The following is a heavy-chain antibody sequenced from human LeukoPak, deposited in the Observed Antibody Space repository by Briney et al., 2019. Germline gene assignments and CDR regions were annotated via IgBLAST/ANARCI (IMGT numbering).Heavy chain of an antibody. Sequence: PSETLSLTCTVSGGSISSYYWSWIRQPPGKGLEWIGYIYYSGSTYYNPSLKSRVTISMDTSKNQFSLKLSSVTAADTAVYYCAKRGSGVSVGKDNYWGQGTLVTVSS. D-gene: IGHD2-15*01. CDR3: AKRGSGVSVGKDNY. CDR1: GGSISSYY. J-gene: IGHJ4*02. V-gene: IGHV4-59*12. CDR2: IYYSGST.